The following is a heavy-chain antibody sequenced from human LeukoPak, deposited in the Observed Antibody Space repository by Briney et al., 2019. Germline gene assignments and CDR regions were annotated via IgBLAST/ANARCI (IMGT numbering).Heavy chain of an antibody. V-gene: IGHV3-30*03. Sequence: GGSLRLSCAASGFTFSSYAMHWVRQAPGKGLEWVAVISYDGSNKYYTDSVKGRFAISRDNSKNTLYLQMNSLRPEDTAVYYCETDGYNFDYWGRGTLVIVSS. J-gene: IGHJ4*02. CDR1: GFTFSSYA. CDR3: ETDGYNFDY. CDR2: ISYDGSNK. D-gene: IGHD5-24*01.